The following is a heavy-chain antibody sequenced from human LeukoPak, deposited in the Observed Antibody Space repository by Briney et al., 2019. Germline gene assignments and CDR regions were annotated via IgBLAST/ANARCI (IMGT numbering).Heavy chain of an antibody. D-gene: IGHD6-19*01. CDR2: INHSGST. CDR3: ARHSGYSSGWYVTLDAFDI. Sequence: SETLSLTCAVYGGSFSGYYWSWIRQPPGKGLEWIGEINHSGSTNYNPSLKSRVTISVDTSKNQFSLKLSSVTAADTAVYYCARHSGYSSGWYVTLDAFDIWGQGTMVTVSS. V-gene: IGHV4-34*01. J-gene: IGHJ3*02. CDR1: GGSFSGYY.